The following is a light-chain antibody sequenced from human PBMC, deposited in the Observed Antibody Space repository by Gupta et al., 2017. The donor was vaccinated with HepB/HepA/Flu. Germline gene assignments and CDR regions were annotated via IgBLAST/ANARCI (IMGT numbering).Light chain of an antibody. CDR1: QVIRNE. CDR3: RQEYNYPRM. CDR2: AAS. Sequence: AIQMAQSPASLSASVGDRVSITCRASQVIRNELSWYQQKPGEAPKLLLCAASNFLSGVPSRFSGSGSATXFTLTIXSLQPEDFATYYCRQEYNYPRMFGXGTTVE. J-gene: IGKJ1*01. V-gene: IGKV1-6*02.